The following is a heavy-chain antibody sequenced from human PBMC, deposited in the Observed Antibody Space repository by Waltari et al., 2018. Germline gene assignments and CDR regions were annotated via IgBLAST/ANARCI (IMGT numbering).Heavy chain of an antibody. CDR1: GFNFPNYG. J-gene: IGHJ4*01. Sequence: EVQLFESGGGLVQPGGSLRLSCEASGFNFPNYGMSWVRQAPGKVLEWVSSINVYVGSKFYAASVKGRFTIFRDNSKKTVYLQMERLSAEDTALYYCAKDRYSTGDRGYLDHWGQGTLVTVSS. V-gene: IGHV3-23*01. D-gene: IGHD7-27*01. CDR2: INVYVGSK. CDR3: AKDRYSTGDRGYLDH.